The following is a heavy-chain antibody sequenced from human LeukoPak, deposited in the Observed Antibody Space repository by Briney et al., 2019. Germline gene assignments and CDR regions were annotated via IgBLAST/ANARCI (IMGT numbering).Heavy chain of an antibody. CDR3: ARPYYYDSRVDP. Sequence: PSETLSLTCTVSGVSISSGDYYWSWIRQPPGKGLEWIGYTYYSGSTYYNPSLKSRVTISVDTSKNQFSLKLSSVTAADTAVYYCARPYYYDSRVDPWGQGIRVTVSS. CDR2: TYYSGST. V-gene: IGHV4-30-4*01. D-gene: IGHD3-22*01. J-gene: IGHJ5*02. CDR1: GVSISSGDYY.